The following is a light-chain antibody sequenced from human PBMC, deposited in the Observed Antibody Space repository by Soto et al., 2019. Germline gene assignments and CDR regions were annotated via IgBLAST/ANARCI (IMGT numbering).Light chain of an antibody. V-gene: IGLV7-46*01. CDR1: TGAVTSGHY. J-gene: IGLJ2*01. CDR2: HTS. Sequence: QAVVTQEPSLTVSPGETVTLTCGSSTGAVTSGHYSYWFQQKPGQAPRTLIYHTSNKHSWTPARFSGSLFGGKAALTLSGAQPEDEAEYYCLLFYCGPGVFGGGTKLTVL. CDR3: LLFYCGPGV.